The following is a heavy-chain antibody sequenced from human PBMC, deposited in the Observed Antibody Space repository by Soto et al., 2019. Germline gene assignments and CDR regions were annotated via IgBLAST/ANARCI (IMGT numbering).Heavy chain of an antibody. V-gene: IGHV1-18*01. CDR1: GYTFTSYG. D-gene: IGHD1-1*01. CDR2: ISAYNGNT. J-gene: IGHJ3*02. CDR3: AGVATGTTWADNDGFDI. Sequence: QVQLVKYGAEVKKPGASVQVSCKASGYTFTSYGISWVRQAPGQGLEWMGWISAYNGNTNYAQKLQGRVTMTTDTTTSTAYMELRSLRSDDTAVYYCAGVATGTTWADNDGFDIWGQGTMVTVSS.